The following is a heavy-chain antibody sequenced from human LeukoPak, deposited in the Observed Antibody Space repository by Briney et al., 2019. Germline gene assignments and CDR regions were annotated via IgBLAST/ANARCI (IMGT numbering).Heavy chain of an antibody. CDR2: IYYSGST. V-gene: IGHV4-59*01. J-gene: IGHJ4*02. CDR1: GGSISSYY. CDR3: ARLGPGGHGEFDY. Sequence: PSETLSLTCTVSGGSISSYYWSWIRQPPGKGLEWIGYIYYSGSTNYSPSLKSRVTISVDTSKNQFSLKLSSVTAADTAVYYCARLGPGGHGEFDYWGQGTLVTVSS. D-gene: IGHD3-10*01.